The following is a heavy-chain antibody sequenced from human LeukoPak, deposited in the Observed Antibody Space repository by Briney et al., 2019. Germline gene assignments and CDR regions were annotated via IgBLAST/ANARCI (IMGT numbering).Heavy chain of an antibody. CDR1: GYSFTTYW. CDR3: ARNGDYRAFDI. J-gene: IGHJ3*02. CDR2: IYSGDSDT. Sequence: GESLKISCKGSGYSFTTYWIGWVRQMPGKGLEWMGIIYSGDSDTRYSPSFQGQVTIPVDKSITTAYLQWSSLKASDTAMYYCARNGDYRAFDIWGQGTMVTVSS. D-gene: IGHD4-17*01. V-gene: IGHV5-51*01.